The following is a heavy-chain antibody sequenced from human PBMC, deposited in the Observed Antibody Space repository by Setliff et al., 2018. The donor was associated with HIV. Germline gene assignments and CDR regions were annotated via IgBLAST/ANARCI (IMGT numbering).Heavy chain of an antibody. CDR2: IYYSGST. Sequence: SETLSLTCSVSGYSISSGYFWGWVRQPPGKGLEWIGSIYYSGSTYYNPSLKSRVTISVDRSKNQFSLKLISVTAADTAVFYCVRVDYGDYDFDYWGQGTLVTVSS. D-gene: IGHD4-17*01. CDR3: VRVDYGDYDFDY. CDR1: GYSISSGYF. V-gene: IGHV4-38-2*02. J-gene: IGHJ4*02.